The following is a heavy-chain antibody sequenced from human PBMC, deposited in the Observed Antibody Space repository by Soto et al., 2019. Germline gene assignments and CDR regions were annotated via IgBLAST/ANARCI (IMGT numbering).Heavy chain of an antibody. J-gene: IGHJ4*02. V-gene: IGHV1-2*04. CDR3: ARGGPRSCGNCFDY. Sequence: GASVKVSCKASGYTYTGSYMHWVGQAPGQGLEWMGWINPNSGGTNYAQKFQGWVTMTRDTSISTAYMELSRLRSDDTAVYYCARGGPRSCGNCFDYWGQGTLVTVSS. CDR1: GYTYTGSY. D-gene: IGHD1-1*01. CDR2: INPNSGGT.